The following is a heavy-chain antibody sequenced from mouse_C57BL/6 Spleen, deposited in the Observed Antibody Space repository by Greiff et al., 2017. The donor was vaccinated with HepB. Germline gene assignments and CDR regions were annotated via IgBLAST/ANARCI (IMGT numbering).Heavy chain of an antibody. V-gene: IGHV1-55*01. J-gene: IGHJ2*01. Sequence: QVQLQQPGAELVKPGASVKMSCKASGYTFTSYWITWVKQRPGQGLEWIGDIYPGSGSTNYNEKFKSKATVTVDTSSSTAYMQLSSLASEDSAVYDCAREGAYYFDYWGQGTTLTVSS. CDR3: AREGAYYFDY. D-gene: IGHD3-1*01. CDR1: GYTFTSYW. CDR2: IYPGSGST.